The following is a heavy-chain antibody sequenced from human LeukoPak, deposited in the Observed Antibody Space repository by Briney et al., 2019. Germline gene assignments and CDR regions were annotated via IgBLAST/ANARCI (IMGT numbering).Heavy chain of an antibody. V-gene: IGHV3-74*01. CDR1: GFTFSNYW. CDR2: INTDGSST. D-gene: IGHD1-26*01. CDR3: ARATFRVGTTSAPGDY. J-gene: IGHJ4*02. Sequence: GGSLRLSCAASGFTFSNYWMHWGRQAPGKGLVYVSRINTDGSSTSYADSVKGRVTISRDNAKNTLYLQMTTLRPEDTAVYYCARATFRVGTTSAPGDYWGQGTLVTVSS.